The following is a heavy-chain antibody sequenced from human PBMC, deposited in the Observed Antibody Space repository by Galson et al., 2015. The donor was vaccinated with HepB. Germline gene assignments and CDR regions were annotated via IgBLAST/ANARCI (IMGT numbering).Heavy chain of an antibody. CDR2: INPNSGGT. V-gene: IGHV1-2*04. CDR3: ARGGDIVVVPAAIPYMDV. D-gene: IGHD2-2*02. J-gene: IGHJ6*02. CDR1: GYTFTGYY. Sequence: SGYTFTGYYMHWVRQAPGQGLEWMGWINPNSGGTNYAQKFQGWVTMTRDTSISTAYMELSRLRSDDTAVYYCARGGDIVVVPAAIPYMDVWGQGTTVTVSS.